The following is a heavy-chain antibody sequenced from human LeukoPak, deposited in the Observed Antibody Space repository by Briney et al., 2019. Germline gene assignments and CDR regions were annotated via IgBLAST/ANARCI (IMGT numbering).Heavy chain of an antibody. V-gene: IGHV3-33*08. Sequence: GGSLRLSCAASGFTFSSYGMHWVRQAPGKGLEWVAVIWYDGSNKHYADSVKGRFTISRDNSKNTLYLQMNSLRAEDTAVYYCARASDYYDYYYYGMDVWGQGTTVTVSS. J-gene: IGHJ6*02. CDR3: ARASDYYDYYYYGMDV. CDR1: GFTFSSYG. CDR2: IWYDGSNK. D-gene: IGHD1-26*01.